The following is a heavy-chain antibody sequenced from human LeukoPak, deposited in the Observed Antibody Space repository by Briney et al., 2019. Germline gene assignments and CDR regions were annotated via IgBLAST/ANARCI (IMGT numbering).Heavy chain of an antibody. V-gene: IGHV4-38-2*02. Sequence: SSETLSLTCTVSGYSISSGYYWGWIRPPPGKGLEWIGSIYHSGSTYYSPSLKSRVTISLDTSRNQFSLKLNSVTAADTAVYYCAKSNGYGLVDIWGQGTMVTVSS. CDR3: AKSNGYGLVDI. J-gene: IGHJ3*02. CDR2: IYHSGST. D-gene: IGHD3-10*01. CDR1: GYSISSGYY.